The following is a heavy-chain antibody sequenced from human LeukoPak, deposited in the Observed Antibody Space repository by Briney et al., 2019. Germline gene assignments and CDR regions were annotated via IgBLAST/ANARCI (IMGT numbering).Heavy chain of an antibody. CDR1: GGSFSGYY. J-gene: IGHJ4*02. CDR3: ARVRVAYCGGDCYL. V-gene: IGHV4-34*01. CDR2: INHSGST. D-gene: IGHD2-21*02. Sequence: PSETLSLTCAVYGGSFSGYYWSWIRQPPGKGLEWIGEINHSGSTNYNPSLKSRVTISVDTSKNQFSLKLSSVTAVDTAVYYCARVRVAYCGGDCYLWGQGTLVTVSS.